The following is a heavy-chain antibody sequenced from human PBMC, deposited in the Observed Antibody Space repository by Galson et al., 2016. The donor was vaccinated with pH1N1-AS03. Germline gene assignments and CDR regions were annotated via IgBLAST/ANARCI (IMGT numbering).Heavy chain of an antibody. Sequence: SLRLSCADSGFTLSSYAMSWVRQAPGKGLEWVSSIGGSGAGAYYADSVKGRFTISRDNSKNTLYLHMNSPRAEDTAIYYCTKGVGDHLPILNFDYWGQGTLVTVSS. CDR3: TKGVGDHLPILNFDY. CDR2: IGGSGAGA. CDR1: GFTLSSYA. J-gene: IGHJ4*02. V-gene: IGHV3-23*01. D-gene: IGHD3-16*01.